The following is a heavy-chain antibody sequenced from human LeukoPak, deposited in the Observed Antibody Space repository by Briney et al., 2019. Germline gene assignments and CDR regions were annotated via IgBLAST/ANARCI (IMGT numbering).Heavy chain of an antibody. V-gene: IGHV3-48*02. CDR1: GFTFSDYP. CDR3: ARGLAAAGNFDY. CDR2: ISSSSATI. D-gene: IGHD6-13*01. J-gene: IGHJ4*02. Sequence: PGGSLRLSCAVSGFTFSDYPMNWVRQAPGEGLEWISYISSSSATIYYADSVKGRFTISRDNAKNSLYLQMNSLRDDDTAVYYCARGLAAAGNFDYWGQGTLVTVSP.